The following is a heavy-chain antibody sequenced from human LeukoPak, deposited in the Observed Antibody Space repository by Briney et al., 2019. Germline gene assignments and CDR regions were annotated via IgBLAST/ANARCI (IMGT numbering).Heavy chain of an antibody. D-gene: IGHD1-26*01. CDR2: ISSGGSGT. Sequence: GGSLRLSCEASGFSFSDYCMSWIRQAPGKGLEWLSYISSGGSGTQYADSVKGRFTISRDNSKNTLYLQMNSLRAEDTAVYYCAKDRWELPNYFDYWGQGTLVTVSS. CDR1: GFSFSDYC. CDR3: AKDRWELPNYFDY. V-gene: IGHV3-11*05. J-gene: IGHJ4*02.